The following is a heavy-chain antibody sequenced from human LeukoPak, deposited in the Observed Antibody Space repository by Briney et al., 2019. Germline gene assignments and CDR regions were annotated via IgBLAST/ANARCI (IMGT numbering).Heavy chain of an antibody. D-gene: IGHD5-18*01. CDR1: GGSISSGDYY. Sequence: SQTLSLTCTVSGGSISSGDYYWSWIRQPPGKGLEWIGYIYHSGSTNYNPSLKSRVTISVDKSKNQFSLKLSSVTAADTAVYYCARAYSYGNFDYWGQGTLVTVSS. CDR2: IYHSGST. CDR3: ARAYSYGNFDY. V-gene: IGHV4-30-2*01. J-gene: IGHJ4*02.